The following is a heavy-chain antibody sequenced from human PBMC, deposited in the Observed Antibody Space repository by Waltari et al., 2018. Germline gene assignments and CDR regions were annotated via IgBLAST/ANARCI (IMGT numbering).Heavy chain of an antibody. CDR1: GFTFSSYA. CDR2: IYSGGST. CDR3: AKDRRDPHYYYYMDV. V-gene: IGHV3-23*03. J-gene: IGHJ6*03. Sequence: EVQLLESGGGLVQPGGSLRLSCAASGFTFSSYAMSWVRQAPGKGLEWVSVIYSGGSTYYADSVKGRFTISRDNSKNTLYLQMNSLRAEDTAVYYCAKDRRDPHYYYYMDVWGKGTTVTVS.